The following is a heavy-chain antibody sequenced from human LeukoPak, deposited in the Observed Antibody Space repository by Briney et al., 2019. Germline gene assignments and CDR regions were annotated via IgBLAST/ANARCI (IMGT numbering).Heavy chain of an antibody. CDR2: ISTSGSFI. D-gene: IGHD4-23*01. CDR3: AREGAWDYGGRGVYFDY. CDR1: GFTFRSSE. V-gene: IGHV3-48*03. Sequence: PGGSLRLSCAASGFTFRSSEMHWVRQAPGKGPEWVSYISTSGSFIYYADSVKGRFTISRDNAKNSLYLQMNSLRAEDTAVYYCAREGAWDYGGRGVYFDYWGQGTLVTVSS. J-gene: IGHJ4*02.